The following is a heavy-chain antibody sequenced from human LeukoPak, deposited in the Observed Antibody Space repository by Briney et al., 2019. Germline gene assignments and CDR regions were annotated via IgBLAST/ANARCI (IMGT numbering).Heavy chain of an antibody. V-gene: IGHV1-18*01. CDR3: ARWDYYYYYMDV. CDR2: ISAYNGNT. J-gene: IGHJ6*03. CDR1: GYTFTSYG. Sequence: ASVKVSCKASGYTFTSYGISWVRQAPGQGLEWMGWISAYNGNTNYAQKLQGRVTMTTDTSTSTAYMELSSLRSEDTAVYYCARWDYYYYYMDVWGKGTTVTISS.